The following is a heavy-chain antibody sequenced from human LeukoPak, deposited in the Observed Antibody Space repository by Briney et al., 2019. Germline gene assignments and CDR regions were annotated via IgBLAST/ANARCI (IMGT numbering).Heavy chain of an antibody. J-gene: IGHJ4*02. CDR1: GDSVSSGSYY. V-gene: IGHV4-61*01. CDR2: IYYSGST. Sequence: PSETLSLTCTVSGDSVSSGSYYWSWIRQPPGKGLEWIGYIYYSGSTNYNPSLKSRVTISVDTSKNQFSLKLSSVTAADTAVYYCGSVATIRSGFDYWGQGTLVTVSS. CDR3: GSVATIRSGFDY. D-gene: IGHD5-12*01.